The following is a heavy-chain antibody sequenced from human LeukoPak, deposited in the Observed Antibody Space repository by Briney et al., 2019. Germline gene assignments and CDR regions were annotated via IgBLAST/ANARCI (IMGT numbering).Heavy chain of an antibody. D-gene: IGHD3-3*01. CDR2: IMPIFDTA. V-gene: IGHV1-69*01. Sequence: GASVKVSCKASGGTFSNYAISGVRQAPGQGLEWMGGIMPIFDTADYAQKFQGRITITADESTSTVYMELSSLRSEDTAVYDCAREEERIAIFGVTNSRFDYWGQGTLVTAS. J-gene: IGHJ4*02. CDR1: GGTFSNYA. CDR3: AREEERIAIFGVTNSRFDY.